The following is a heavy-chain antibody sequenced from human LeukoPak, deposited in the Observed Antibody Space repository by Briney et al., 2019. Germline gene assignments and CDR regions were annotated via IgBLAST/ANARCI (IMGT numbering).Heavy chain of an antibody. CDR2: IYTSASH. CDR1: GGSIRSYY. D-gene: IGHD6-13*01. V-gene: IGHV4-4*07. Sequence: AETLSLTCTLSGGSIRSYYWSWIRQPAGGGLEWIGRIYTSASHNYNPSLKSRVTMSVDTSKNQFSLKLSSVTAADTAVYYCAGIAAAGHAEYFQHWGQGTLVTVSS. CDR3: AGIAAAGHAEYFQH. J-gene: IGHJ1*01.